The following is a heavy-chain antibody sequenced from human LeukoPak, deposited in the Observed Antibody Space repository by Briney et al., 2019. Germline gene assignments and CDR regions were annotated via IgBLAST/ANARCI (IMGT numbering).Heavy chain of an antibody. D-gene: IGHD6-19*01. Sequence: NSSETLSLTCTVSGGSISSYYWSWIRQPAGKGLEWIGRIYTSGSTNYNPSLKSRVTMSVDTSKNQFSLKLSSVTAADTAVYYCAREGSGIAVAGVDYWGQGTLVTVSS. CDR3: AREGSGIAVAGVDY. V-gene: IGHV4-4*07. CDR1: GGSISSYY. CDR2: IYTSGST. J-gene: IGHJ4*02.